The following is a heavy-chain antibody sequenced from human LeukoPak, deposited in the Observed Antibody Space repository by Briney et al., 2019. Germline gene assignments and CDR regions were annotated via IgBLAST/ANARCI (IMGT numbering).Heavy chain of an antibody. J-gene: IGHJ4*02. Sequence: KASETLSLTCAVYGGSFSGYYWSWIRQPPGKGLEWIGEINHSGSTNYNPSLKSRVTISVDTSKNQFSLKLSSVTAVDTAVYYCASSRGSSYWGQGTLVTVSS. D-gene: IGHD2-2*01. CDR1: GGSFSGYY. V-gene: IGHV4-34*01. CDR2: INHSGST. CDR3: ASSRGSSY.